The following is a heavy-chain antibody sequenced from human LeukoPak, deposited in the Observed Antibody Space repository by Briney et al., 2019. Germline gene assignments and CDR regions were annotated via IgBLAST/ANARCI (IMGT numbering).Heavy chain of an antibody. CDR3: ARALTIFGVVIPTFDY. CDR1: GYTFTSYG. CDR2: ISAYNGNT. Sequence: ASVKVSYKASGYTFTSYGISWVRQAPGQGLEWMGWISAYNGNTNYAQKLQGRVTMTTDTSTSAAYMELRSLRSDDTAVYYCARALTIFGVVIPTFDYWGQGTLVTVSS. J-gene: IGHJ4*02. D-gene: IGHD3-3*01. V-gene: IGHV1-18*01.